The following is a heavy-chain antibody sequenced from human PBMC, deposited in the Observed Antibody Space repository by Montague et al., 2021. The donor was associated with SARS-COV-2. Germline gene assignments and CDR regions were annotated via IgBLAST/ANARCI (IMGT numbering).Heavy chain of an antibody. V-gene: IGHV3-48*03. CDR2: ISSSGSTI. Sequence: SLRLSCAASGFTFSSYEMNWVRQAPGKGLEWVSYISSSGSTIYYADSVKGRSTISRDNAKNSLYLQMNSLRAEDTAVYYCARDPGFWSGYYDYWGQGTLVTVSS. D-gene: IGHD3-3*01. J-gene: IGHJ4*02. CDR1: GFTFSSYE. CDR3: ARDPGFWSGYYDY.